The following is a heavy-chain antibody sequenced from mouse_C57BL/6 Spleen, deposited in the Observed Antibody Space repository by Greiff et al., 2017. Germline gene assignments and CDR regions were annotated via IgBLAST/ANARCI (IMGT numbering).Heavy chain of an antibody. V-gene: IGHV1-82*01. CDR2: IYPGDGDT. CDR1: GYAFSSSW. J-gene: IGHJ4*01. CDR3: ARPLYYGSPDYYAMDY. D-gene: IGHD1-1*01. Sequence: QVQLQQSGPELVKPGASVQISCKASGYAFSSSWMNWVKQRPGKGLEWIGRIYPGDGDTNYNGKFKGKATLTADKASSTAYMQLSSLTSEDSAVYFCARPLYYGSPDYYAMDYWGQGTSVTVSS.